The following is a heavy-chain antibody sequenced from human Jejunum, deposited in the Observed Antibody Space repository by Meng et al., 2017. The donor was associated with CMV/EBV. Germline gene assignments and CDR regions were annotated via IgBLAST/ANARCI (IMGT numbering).Heavy chain of an antibody. D-gene: IGHD1-7*01. V-gene: IGHV4-39*01. CDR1: GGSISSVNSS. J-gene: IGHJ6*02. CDR2: IYYSGST. Sequence: SGGSISSVNSSWAWVRQPPGKGLEWIGNIYYSGSTYYNPSLKSRVTISVDTSKNQFSLKVNSVTAADTAVYYCAKTTWYDYAMDVWGQGTTVTVSS. CDR3: AKTTWYDYAMDV.